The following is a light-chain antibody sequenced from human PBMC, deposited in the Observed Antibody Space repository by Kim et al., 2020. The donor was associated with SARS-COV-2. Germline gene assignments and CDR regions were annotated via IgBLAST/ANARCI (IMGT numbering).Light chain of an antibody. CDR2: AAS. CDR3: QQSYSTPWT. V-gene: IGKV1-39*01. Sequence: DIQMTQSPSSLSASVGDRATITCRASQSISNYLNWYQQKPGKAPKLMIDAASSLPSGVPSRFSGSGSGTDFTPTISCLHPEDVATYCCQQSYSTPWTFGQGTKVEIK. CDR1: QSISNY. J-gene: IGKJ1*01.